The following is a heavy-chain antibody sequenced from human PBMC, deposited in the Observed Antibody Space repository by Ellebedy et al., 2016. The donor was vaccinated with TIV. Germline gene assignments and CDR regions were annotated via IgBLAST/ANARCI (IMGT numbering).Heavy chain of an antibody. J-gene: IGHJ4*02. CDR2: IWYDGSNK. D-gene: IGHD1-14*01. Sequence: GESLKISCAASGFTFSSYGMHWVRQAPGKGLEWVAVIWYDGSNKYYADSVKGRFTISRDNSKNTLYLQMNSLRAEDTAIYYCAKGRSGTYIHHAFDYWGQGTLVTVSS. CDR1: GFTFSSYG. CDR3: AKGRSGTYIHHAFDY. V-gene: IGHV3-33*06.